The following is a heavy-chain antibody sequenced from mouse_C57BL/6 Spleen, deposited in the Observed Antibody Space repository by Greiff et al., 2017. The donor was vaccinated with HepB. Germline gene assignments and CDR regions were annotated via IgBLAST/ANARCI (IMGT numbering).Heavy chain of an antibody. CDR1: GYTFTDYY. J-gene: IGHJ2*01. CDR3: ARAYYSNYLDY. CDR2: IYPGSGNT. D-gene: IGHD2-5*01. Sequence: VQLQQSGAELVRPGASVKLSCKASGYTFTDYYINWVKQRPGQGLEWIARIYPGSGNTYYNEKFKGKATLTAEKSSSTAYMQLSSLTSEDSAVYLRARAYYSNYLDYWGQGTTLTVSS. V-gene: IGHV1-76*01.